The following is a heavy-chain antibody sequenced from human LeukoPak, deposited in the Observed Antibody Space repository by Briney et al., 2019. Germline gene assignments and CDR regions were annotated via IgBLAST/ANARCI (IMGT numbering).Heavy chain of an antibody. Sequence: SETLSFTCTVSGGSISSYYWSWIRQPPGKGLEWIGYIYYSGSTNYNPSLKSRVTISVDTSKNQFSLKLSSVTAADTAVYYCARYEVGRDGYSRVFDYWGQGTLVTVSS. J-gene: IGHJ4*02. CDR1: GGSISSYY. CDR2: IYYSGST. V-gene: IGHV4-59*01. CDR3: ARYEVGRDGYSRVFDY. D-gene: IGHD5-24*01.